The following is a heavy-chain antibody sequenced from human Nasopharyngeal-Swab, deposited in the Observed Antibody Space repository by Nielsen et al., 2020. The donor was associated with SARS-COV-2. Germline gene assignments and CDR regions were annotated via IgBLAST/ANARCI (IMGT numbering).Heavy chain of an antibody. CDR1: GGSISSYY. V-gene: IGHV4-59*08. CDR3: ARKRYNWNYDY. Sequence: SETLSLTCTVSGGSISSYYWSWIRQPPGKGLEWIGYIYYSGSINYNPSLKSRVTISVDTSKNQFSLKLSSVTAADTAVYYCARKRYNWNYDYWGQGTLVTVSS. CDR2: IYYSGSI. D-gene: IGHD1-7*01. J-gene: IGHJ4*02.